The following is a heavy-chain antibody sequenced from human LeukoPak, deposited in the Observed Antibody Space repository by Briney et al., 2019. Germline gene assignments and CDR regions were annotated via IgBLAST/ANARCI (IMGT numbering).Heavy chain of an antibody. Sequence: GGSLRLSCAASGFTFSDYYMSWIRQAPGKGLEWVSYIGSSGSTTYYADSVKGRFTISRDNSKNTLYLQMNSLRAEDTAVYYCAKDPGLAYCGGDCYSGHRYAWGQGTLVTVSS. CDR1: GFTFSDYY. CDR2: IGSSGSTT. J-gene: IGHJ5*02. D-gene: IGHD2-21*02. V-gene: IGHV3-11*01. CDR3: AKDPGLAYCGGDCYSGHRYA.